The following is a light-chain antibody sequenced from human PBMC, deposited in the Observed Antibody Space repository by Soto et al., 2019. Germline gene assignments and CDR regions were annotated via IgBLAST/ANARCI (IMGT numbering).Light chain of an antibody. V-gene: IGKV3-15*01. CDR1: QSVGTN. J-gene: IGKJ5*01. Sequence: EIVMTQSPATLSVSPGERATLSCRASQSVGTNLAWYQQKPGQAPRLLIYGASTRATDIPVRFSGSGSGTQCTLTISSLQSEDFAVYYCQQYNDLPPPITFGQWTRLEI. CDR3: QQYNDLPPPIT. CDR2: GAS.